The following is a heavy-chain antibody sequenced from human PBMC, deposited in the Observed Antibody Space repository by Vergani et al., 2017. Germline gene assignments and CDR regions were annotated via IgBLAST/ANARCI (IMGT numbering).Heavy chain of an antibody. V-gene: IGHV3-74*02. Sequence: VQLVESGGGLVKPGGSLRLSCAASGFTFSSYWMHWVRQAPGKGLVWVSRINSDGSSTSYADSVKGRFTISRDNAKNTLYLQMNSLRAEDTAVYYCARLMWGRRYQLLSGTMVRGAVSFDYWGQGTLVTVSS. CDR1: GFTFSSYW. J-gene: IGHJ4*02. CDR2: INSDGSST. D-gene: IGHD3-10*01. CDR3: ARLMWGRRYQLLSGTMVRGAVSFDY.